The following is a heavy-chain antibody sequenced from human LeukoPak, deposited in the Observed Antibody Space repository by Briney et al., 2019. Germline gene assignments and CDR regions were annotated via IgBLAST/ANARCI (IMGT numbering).Heavy chain of an antibody. CDR3: AKGYRKGRWLPLDY. D-gene: IGHD5-24*01. V-gene: IGHV3-21*04. CDR1: GFTFSSYS. J-gene: IGHJ4*02. CDR2: ISSSSLSYI. Sequence: GGSLRLSCTASGFTFSSYSMNWVRQAPGKGLEWVSSISSSSLSYIYYADSVKGRFTIFRDNAKNSLYLQMNSLRAEDTALYYCAKGYRKGRWLPLDYWGQGTLVTVSS.